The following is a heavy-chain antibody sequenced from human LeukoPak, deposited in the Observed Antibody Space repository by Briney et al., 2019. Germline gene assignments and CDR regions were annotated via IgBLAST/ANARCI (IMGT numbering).Heavy chain of an antibody. V-gene: IGHV3-30*04. CDR2: ISYGGSNK. CDR1: GFTFSSYA. Sequence: GGSLRLSCAASGFTFSSYAMHWVRQAPGKGLEWVAVISYGGSNKYYADSVKGRFTISRDNAKNSLYLQMNSLRAEDTAVYYCARGGSSWYYFDYWGQGTLVTISS. CDR3: ARGGSSWYYFDY. J-gene: IGHJ4*02. D-gene: IGHD6-13*01.